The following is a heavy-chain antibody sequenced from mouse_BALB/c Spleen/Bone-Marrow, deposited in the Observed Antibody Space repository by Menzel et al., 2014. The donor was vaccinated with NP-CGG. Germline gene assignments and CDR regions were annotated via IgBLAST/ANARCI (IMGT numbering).Heavy chain of an antibody. CDR1: GDSITNGY. CDR3: VRSGYYGSYPASY. J-gene: IGHJ3*01. Sequence: VQLKESGPSLVKPSQTLSLTCSVTGDSITNGYWNWIRKFPGNKLEYMGYINYSGSTYYNPSLKSRISITRDTSKNQFFLQWNSVTTEDTATYYCVRSGYYGSYPASYWGQGTLVTVSA. V-gene: IGHV3-8*02. CDR2: INYSGST. D-gene: IGHD2-1*01.